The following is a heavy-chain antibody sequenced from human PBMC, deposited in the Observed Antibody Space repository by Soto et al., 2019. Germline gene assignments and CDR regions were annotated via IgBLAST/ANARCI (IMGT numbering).Heavy chain of an antibody. CDR1: GASISSYF. CDR3: AREGGIASYFDY. CDR2: ISTSGTT. J-gene: IGHJ4*02. V-gene: IGHV4-4*07. D-gene: IGHD3-3*02. Sequence: PSETLSLTCTVSGASISSYFWTWIRQPAGKGLDWIGRISTSGTTNYNPSLKSRVTISVDTSKNQFSLKLSSVTAADTAVYYCAREGGIASYFDYWGQGTLVTVS.